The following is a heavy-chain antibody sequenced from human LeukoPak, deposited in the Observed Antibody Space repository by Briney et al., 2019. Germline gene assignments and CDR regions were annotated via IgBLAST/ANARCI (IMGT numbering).Heavy chain of an antibody. CDR2: ISSSSSYI. CDR3: ARDFGVRGVIDWFDP. D-gene: IGHD3-10*01. CDR1: GFTFSSYS. V-gene: IGHV3-21*01. J-gene: IGHJ5*02. Sequence: GGSLRLSCAASGFTFSSYSMNWVRQAPGKGLEWVSSISSSSSYIYYADSVKGRFTISRDNAKNSLYLQMNSLRAEDTAVYYCARDFGVRGVIDWFDPWGQGTLVTVSS.